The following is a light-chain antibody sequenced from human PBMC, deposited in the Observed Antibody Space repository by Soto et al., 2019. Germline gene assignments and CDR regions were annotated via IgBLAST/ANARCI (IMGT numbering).Light chain of an antibody. CDR1: QDISSY. CDR2: DAS. Sequence: DIQMTQSPASLPAFVGDRVTITFQASQDISSYLNWYQQKPGKAPKLLIYDASNLEIGVPSRFSGSGSGTHFSLTISSLQPEDIATYYCQQFDRFPITFGQGTRLETK. CDR3: QQFDRFPIT. V-gene: IGKV1-33*01. J-gene: IGKJ5*01.